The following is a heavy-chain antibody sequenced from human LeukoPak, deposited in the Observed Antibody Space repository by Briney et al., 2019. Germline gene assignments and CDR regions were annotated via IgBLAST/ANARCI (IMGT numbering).Heavy chain of an antibody. Sequence: SGTLSLTCTVSGGSISSYYWSWIRQPPGKGLEWIGYIYYSGSSNYNPSLKSRVTISVDTSKNQFSLKLSSVTAADTAVYYCTRDGGYYMDVWGKGTTVTVSS. CDR2: IYYSGSS. J-gene: IGHJ6*03. D-gene: IGHD3-3*01. CDR3: TRDGGYYMDV. CDR1: GGSISSYY. V-gene: IGHV4-59*01.